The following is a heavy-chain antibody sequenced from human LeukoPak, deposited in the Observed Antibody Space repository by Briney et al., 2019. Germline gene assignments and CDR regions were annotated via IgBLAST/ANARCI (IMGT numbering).Heavy chain of an antibody. CDR3: VSRGCTADACFLSSFNCFDH. CDR2: INQDGREN. CDR1: GLTFSKYW. D-gene: IGHD2-8*02. V-gene: IGHV3-7*03. Sequence: GGSLRLSCAPSGLTFSKYWQTWVRQAPGTGLEGVANINQDGRENNYVDSVKGRFSISRDNAKISLYLQMNSLKDEDTAVYHCVSRGCTADACFLSSFNCFDHWGQGSLVTVSS. J-gene: IGHJ4*02.